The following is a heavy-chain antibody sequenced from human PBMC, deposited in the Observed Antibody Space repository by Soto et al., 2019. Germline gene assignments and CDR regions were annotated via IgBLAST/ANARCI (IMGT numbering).Heavy chain of an antibody. Sequence: GGSLRLSCAASGFTFSSYWMSWVRQAPGKGLEWVANIKQDGSEKYYVDSVKDRFTISRDNAKNSLYLQMNSLRAEDTAVYYWSGGPGLLWFAVHYYYYGMEVWGQGTTVTVSS. CDR1: GFTFSSYW. CDR3: SGGPGLLWFAVHYYYYGMEV. D-gene: IGHD3-10*01. V-gene: IGHV3-7*03. J-gene: IGHJ6*02. CDR2: IKQDGSEK.